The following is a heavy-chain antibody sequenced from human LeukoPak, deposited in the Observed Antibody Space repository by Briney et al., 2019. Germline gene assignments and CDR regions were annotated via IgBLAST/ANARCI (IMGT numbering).Heavy chain of an antibody. CDR1: GFTFSNYT. Sequence: PGASLRLSCAASGFTFSNYTMSWVRQAPGKGLEWVSAILGSGGSTYYADSVKGRFTISRDNSKNTLYLQMNSLRAEDTALYYCAKCGDYDVLTGYYVPDYWGQGTLVTVSS. CDR2: ILGSGGST. V-gene: IGHV3-23*01. CDR3: AKCGDYDVLTGYYVPDY. J-gene: IGHJ4*02. D-gene: IGHD3-9*01.